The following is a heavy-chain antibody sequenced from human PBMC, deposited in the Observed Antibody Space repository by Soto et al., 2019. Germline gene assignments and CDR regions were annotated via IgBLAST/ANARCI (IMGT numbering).Heavy chain of an antibody. D-gene: IGHD1-1*01. J-gene: IGHJ6*02. CDR1: GVSVSSGDYY. CDR2: IDRSGST. CDR3: ARDSGGNSENYYGLDV. V-gene: IGHV4-31*03. Sequence: QVQLQESGPGLVKPSQTLSLSCNVYGVSVSSGDYYWSWIRQHAGGGLEWIGYIDRSGSTYYKPSLRGRVIMSVDTSTNQISPRLLSVTAADTAMYFCARDSGGNSENYYGLDVWGHGTTVTVSS.